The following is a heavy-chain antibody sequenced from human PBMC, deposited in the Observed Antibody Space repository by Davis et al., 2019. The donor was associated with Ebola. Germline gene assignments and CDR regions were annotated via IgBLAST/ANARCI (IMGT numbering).Heavy chain of an antibody. D-gene: IGHD1-26*01. CDR2: IKQDGSEK. J-gene: IGHJ3*02. CDR3: ARDRSGGAFDI. V-gene: IGHV3-7*01. Sequence: GESLKISCAASGFTFSSYWMSWVRQAPGKGLEWVANIKQDGSEKYYVDSVKGRFTISRDNAKNSLYLQINGLRDEDTAVYYCARDRSGGAFDIWGQGTMVTVSS. CDR1: GFTFSSYW.